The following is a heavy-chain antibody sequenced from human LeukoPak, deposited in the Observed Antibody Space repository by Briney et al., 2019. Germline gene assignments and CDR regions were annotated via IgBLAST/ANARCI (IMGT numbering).Heavy chain of an antibody. Sequence: GGSLRLSCVVSGFTFSTYTMNWVRQAPGKGLEWVSSISSGSRDIYYADSLKGRFTISRDNAKNSLYLQMNSLRAEDTAVYYCARDGLYGSGSYGALDIWGQGTMVTVSS. CDR2: ISSGSRDI. CDR3: ARDGLYGSGSYGALDI. J-gene: IGHJ3*02. CDR1: GFTFSTYT. D-gene: IGHD3-10*01. V-gene: IGHV3-21*01.